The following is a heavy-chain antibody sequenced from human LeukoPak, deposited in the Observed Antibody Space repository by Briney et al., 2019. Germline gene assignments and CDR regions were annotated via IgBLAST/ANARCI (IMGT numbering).Heavy chain of an antibody. CDR2: INAGNGNT. Sequence: ASVNVSCKASGYTFTSYAMHWVRQAPGQRLEWMGWINAGNGNTKYSQKFQGRVTITRDTSASTAYMELSSLRSEDTAVYYCARDIAVAHFDYWGQGTLVTVSS. J-gene: IGHJ4*02. CDR1: GYTFTSYA. D-gene: IGHD6-19*01. CDR3: ARDIAVAHFDY. V-gene: IGHV1-3*01.